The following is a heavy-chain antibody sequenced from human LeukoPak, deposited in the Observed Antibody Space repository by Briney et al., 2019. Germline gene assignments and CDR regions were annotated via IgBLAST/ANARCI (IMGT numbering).Heavy chain of an antibody. CDR2: IYPGDSDT. V-gene: IGHV5-51*01. CDR3: ARIAYCGGDCYSDAFDI. Sequence: GESLKISCKGSGYSFTSYWIGWVRQMPGKGLEWMGIIYPGDSDTRYSPSFQGRVTISADKSISTAYLQWSSLKASDTAMYYCARIAYCGGDCYSDAFDIWGQGTMVTVSS. CDR1: GYSFTSYW. D-gene: IGHD2-21*02. J-gene: IGHJ3*02.